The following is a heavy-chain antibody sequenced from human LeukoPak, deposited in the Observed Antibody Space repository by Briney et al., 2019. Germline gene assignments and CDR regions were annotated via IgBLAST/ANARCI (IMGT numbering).Heavy chain of an antibody. Sequence: SSQTLSLTCAVSGGSISSGGYSWSWIRQPPGKGLEWIGYIYHSGSTYYNPPLKSRVTISVDRSKNQFSLKLSSVTAADTAVYYCARAGEYYYDNSGYYPNDAFDIWGQGTMVTVSS. D-gene: IGHD3-22*01. CDR2: IYHSGST. CDR3: ARAGEYYYDNSGYYPNDAFDI. J-gene: IGHJ3*02. CDR1: GGSISSGGYS. V-gene: IGHV4-30-2*01.